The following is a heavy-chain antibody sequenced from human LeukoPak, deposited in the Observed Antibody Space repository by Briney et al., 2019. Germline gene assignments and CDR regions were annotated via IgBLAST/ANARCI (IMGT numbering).Heavy chain of an antibody. CDR3: ARAKGRSPLFDY. CDR1: GDSVSSNSAA. CDR2: TYYRSKWYN. Sequence: SQTLSLTCAISGDSVSSNSAAWNWIRQSPSRGLEWLGRTYYRSKWYNDYAVSVKGRIAINPDASKNQFSLQLNSVTPEDTAVYYCARAKGRSPLFDYWGQGTLVTVSS. V-gene: IGHV6-1*01. D-gene: IGHD6-13*01. J-gene: IGHJ4*02.